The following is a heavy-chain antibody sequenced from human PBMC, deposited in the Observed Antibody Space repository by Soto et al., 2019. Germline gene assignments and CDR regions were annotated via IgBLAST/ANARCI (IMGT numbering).Heavy chain of an antibody. Sequence: GGSLRLSCAASGLTFSSYAMSWVRQAPGKGLEWVSAISGSGGSTYYADSVKGRFTISRDNSKNTLYLQMNSLRAEDTAVYYCAKGGVEYCSGGSCYAYYYYMDVWGKGTTVTVSS. CDR3: AKGGVEYCSGGSCYAYYYYMDV. D-gene: IGHD2-15*01. CDR1: GLTFSSYA. CDR2: ISGSGGST. J-gene: IGHJ6*03. V-gene: IGHV3-23*01.